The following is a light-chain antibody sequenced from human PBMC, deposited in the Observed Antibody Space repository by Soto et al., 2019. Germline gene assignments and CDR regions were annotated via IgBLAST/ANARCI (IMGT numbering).Light chain of an antibody. CDR3: QSYDISLHNYV. J-gene: IGLJ1*01. CDR2: GDN. CDR1: SSNIGAPYD. Sequence: QSVLTQPPSVSGAPGQRVTISCTGSSSNIGAPYDVHWYQHLPGTAPKLLIFGDNNRPSGVPDRFSGSKSGTSASLAITRLQADDEAAYYCQSYDISLHNYVFGTGTKLTVL. V-gene: IGLV1-40*01.